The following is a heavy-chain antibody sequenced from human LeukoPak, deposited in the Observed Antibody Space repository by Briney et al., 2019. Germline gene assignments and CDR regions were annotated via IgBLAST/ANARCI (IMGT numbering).Heavy chain of an antibody. CDR3: ARLFGGVTTFDY. Sequence: GGSLRLSCAASGFTFGNFWMSWVRQAPGRGLQWVASMKGDGSHIYYVDSVKGRFTISRDNARNSLYLQMNSLRAEDTAVYYCARLFGGVTTFDYWGQGALVTVSS. CDR1: GFTFGNFW. V-gene: IGHV3-7*01. D-gene: IGHD2-8*02. J-gene: IGHJ4*02. CDR2: MKGDGSHI.